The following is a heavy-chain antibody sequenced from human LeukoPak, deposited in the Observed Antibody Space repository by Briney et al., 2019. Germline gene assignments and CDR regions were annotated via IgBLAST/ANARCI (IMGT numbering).Heavy chain of an antibody. CDR1: GFTFSSYA. D-gene: IGHD1-14*01. CDR2: IWYDGSNK. Sequence: PGGSLRLSCAASGFTFSSYAMHWVRQAPGKGLEWVAIIWYDGSNKYYADSVKGRFTVSRDNSKNTLYLQMNSLRAEDTAVYYCAAGEPYVYWGQGTLVTVSS. CDR3: AAGEPYVY. J-gene: IGHJ4*02. V-gene: IGHV3-33*08.